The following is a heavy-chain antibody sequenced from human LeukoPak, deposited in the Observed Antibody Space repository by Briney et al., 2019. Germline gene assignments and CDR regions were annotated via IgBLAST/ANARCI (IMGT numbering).Heavy chain of an antibody. CDR1: GVSISGGSFY. CDR2: IHYSGAT. V-gene: IGHV4-39*07. CDR3: ARDGVAGGFDY. J-gene: IGHJ4*02. D-gene: IGHD6-19*01. Sequence: NPSETLSLTCTVSGVSISGGSFYWGWIRQPPGKGLEWIGIIHYSGATYSNPSLKSRVTISIDTSKNQLSLKLNSVTAADTAVYYCARDGVAGGFDYWGQGTLVTVSS.